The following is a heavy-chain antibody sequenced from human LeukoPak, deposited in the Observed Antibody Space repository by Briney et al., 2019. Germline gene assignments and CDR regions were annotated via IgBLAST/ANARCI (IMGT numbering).Heavy chain of an antibody. CDR1: GGPVSGYY. Sequence: PSETLSLTCTVSGGPVSGYYWSWIRQPPGKGLEWIGCIYYSGYTIYNPSLKSRVTISVDTSKNQFSLKLSSVTAADTAVYYCASMSIAATSPDYWGQGTLVTVSS. CDR3: ASMSIAATSPDY. CDR2: IYYSGYT. D-gene: IGHD6-6*01. J-gene: IGHJ4*02. V-gene: IGHV4-59*08.